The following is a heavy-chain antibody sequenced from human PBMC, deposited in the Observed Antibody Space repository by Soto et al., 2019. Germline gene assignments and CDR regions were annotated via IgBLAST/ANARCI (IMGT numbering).Heavy chain of an antibody. J-gene: IGHJ4*01. Sequence: SQTLSLTCVISGDSVSSNSAGWNLIRQSPSRGLEWLGRTYYRSEWFNEYAVSVKSRITINPDTSRNQISQQLNSVTPEDTAIYSCARDIDFAYWGRGTQVTVSS. CDR1: GDSVSSNSAG. D-gene: IGHD3-10*01. CDR2: TYYRSEWFN. V-gene: IGHV6-1*01. CDR3: ARDIDFAY.